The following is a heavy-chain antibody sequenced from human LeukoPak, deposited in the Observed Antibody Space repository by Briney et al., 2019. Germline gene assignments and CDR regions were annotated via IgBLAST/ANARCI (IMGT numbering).Heavy chain of an antibody. J-gene: IGHJ3*02. D-gene: IGHD5-18*01. CDR3: ARDLSAVDTAMVDAFDI. CDR1: GFTFSSYA. CDR2: ISSSSSTI. Sequence: PGGSLRLSCAASGFTFSSYAMSWVRQAPGKGLEWVSYISSSSSTIYYADSVKGRFTISRDNAKNSLYLQMNSLRAEDTAVYYCARDLSAVDTAMVDAFDIWGQGTMVTVSS. V-gene: IGHV3-48*01.